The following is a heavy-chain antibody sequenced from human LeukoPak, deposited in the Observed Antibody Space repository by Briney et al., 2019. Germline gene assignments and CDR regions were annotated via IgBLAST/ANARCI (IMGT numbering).Heavy chain of an antibody. CDR1: GYTFTSYA. CDR2: INAGNGNT. D-gene: IGHD2-21*02. Sequence: ASVKVSCKASGYTFTSYAMHWVRQAPGQRLEWMGWINAGNGNTKYSQKFQGRVTITRDTSASTAYMELSSLRSEDTAVYYCARGASSYCGGDCSDAIDIWGQGTMVTVSS. V-gene: IGHV1-3*01. J-gene: IGHJ3*02. CDR3: ARGASSYCGGDCSDAIDI.